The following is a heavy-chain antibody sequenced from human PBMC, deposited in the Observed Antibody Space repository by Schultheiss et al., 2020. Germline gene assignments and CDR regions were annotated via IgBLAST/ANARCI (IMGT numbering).Heavy chain of an antibody. Sequence: SETLSLTCTVSGGSISSSSYYWGWIRQPPGKGLEWIGSIYTSGSTNYNPSLKSRVTMSVDTSKNQFSLKLSSVTAADTAVYYCARVKERGSSWYGGLDRDYGMDVWGEGTTGNVYS. D-gene: IGHD6-13*01. J-gene: IGHJ6*04. CDR2: IYTSGST. V-gene: IGHV4-39*07. CDR3: ARVKERGSSWYGGLDRDYGMDV. CDR1: GGSISSSSYY.